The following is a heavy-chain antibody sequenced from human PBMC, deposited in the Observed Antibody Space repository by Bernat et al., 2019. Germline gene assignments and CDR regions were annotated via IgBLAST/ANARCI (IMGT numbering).Heavy chain of an antibody. CDR1: GFTFSDHY. D-gene: IGHD3-16*01. CDR3: TRAYEIGGRFYLDS. Sequence: EVQLVESGGGLVQPGGYLRLSCAVSGFTFSDHYMDWVRQTPGQGPARVGRARNKPRSYTTEYAAAVKGRFTISRDDSKNSLYLQMSSLKTEDTAMYYCTRAYEIGGRFYLDSWGRVTLVTVSS. V-gene: IGHV3-72*01. CDR2: ARNKPRSYTT. J-gene: IGHJ4*02.